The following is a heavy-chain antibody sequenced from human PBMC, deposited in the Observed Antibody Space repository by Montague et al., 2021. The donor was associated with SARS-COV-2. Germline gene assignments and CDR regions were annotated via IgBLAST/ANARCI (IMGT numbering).Heavy chain of an antibody. V-gene: IGHV3-74*01. CDR1: EFTFTNYW. CDR2: VGRLGSDT. CDR3: VRGAGWVLAATPYFDF. D-gene: IGHD2-15*01. Sequence: SLRLSCAASEFTFTNYWMHWVRQVPGKGLVWVSRVGRLGSDTTYADSVQGRFTISRDNAKNTLYLQMNSLRAEDTAVYYCVRGAGWVLAATPYFDFWGQGTLVTVSS. J-gene: IGHJ4*02.